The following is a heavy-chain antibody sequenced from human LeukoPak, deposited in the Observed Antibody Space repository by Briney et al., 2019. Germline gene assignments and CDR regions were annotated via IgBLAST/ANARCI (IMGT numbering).Heavy chain of an antibody. V-gene: IGHV3-13*01. CDR2: IGTAGDT. D-gene: IGHD3-10*01. CDR1: GFTFSSYD. Sequence: GGSLRLSCAASGFTFSSYDMHWGRQATGKGLEWGSAIGTAGDTYYPGSVKGRFTISRENAKNSLYLQMNSLRAGDTAVYYCARGSGGSMDVWGKGTTVTVSS. CDR3: ARGSGGSMDV. J-gene: IGHJ6*04.